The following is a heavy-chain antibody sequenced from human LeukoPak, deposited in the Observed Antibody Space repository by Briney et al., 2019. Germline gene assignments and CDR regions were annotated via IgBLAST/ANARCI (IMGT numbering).Heavy chain of an antibody. D-gene: IGHD3-10*01. CDR2: INQDGSEK. J-gene: IGHJ4*02. CDR1: GFTFSRHW. CDR3: ARDGAARGSGSFGD. Sequence: GGSLRLSCAASGFTFSRHWMSWVRQAPGKGLEWVANINQDGSEKYYVDSVKGRFTISRDNAKNSLYSQVSSLRAEDTAVYYCARDGAARGSGSFGDWGQGTLLTVSS. V-gene: IGHV3-7*01.